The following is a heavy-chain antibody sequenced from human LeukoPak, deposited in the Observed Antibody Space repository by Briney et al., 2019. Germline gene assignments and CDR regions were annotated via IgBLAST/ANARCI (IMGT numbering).Heavy chain of an antibody. Sequence: GGSLRLSCAASGFTLSNYWMTWVRQAPGKGLEWVASIKEDGSEKYYVDSVKGRFTMSRDNAKKSLYLQMNSLRAEDTAVYYCAKEASSGNFVTIDCWGQGALVTVSS. D-gene: IGHD1-26*01. CDR3: AKEASSGNFVTIDC. V-gene: IGHV3-7*03. CDR1: GFTLSNYW. J-gene: IGHJ4*02. CDR2: IKEDGSEK.